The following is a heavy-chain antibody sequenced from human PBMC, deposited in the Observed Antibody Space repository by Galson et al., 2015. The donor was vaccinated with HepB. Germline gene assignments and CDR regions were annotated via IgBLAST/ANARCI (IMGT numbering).Heavy chain of an antibody. CDR2: VSYDGINK. D-gene: IGHD1-26*01. CDR3: ARYSQYSGSYRPFFDY. V-gene: IGHV3-30*03. J-gene: IGHJ4*02. Sequence: SLRLSCAGSGSSFSSYDMHWVRQAPGKGLEWVAVVSYDGINKYYADSVKGRFTISSDNSKNTLYLQMDSLRAEDTAVYYCARYSQYSGSYRPFFDYWGQGTLVTVSS. CDR1: GSSFSSYD.